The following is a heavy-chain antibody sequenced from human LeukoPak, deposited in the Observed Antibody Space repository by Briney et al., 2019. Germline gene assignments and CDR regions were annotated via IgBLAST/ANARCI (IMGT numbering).Heavy chain of an antibody. CDR1: GGSFSGYY. CDR2: INHSGST. Sequence: PSETLSLTCAVYGGSFSGYYWSWIRQPPGKGLEWIGEINHSGSTNCNPSLKSRVTISVDTSKNQFSLKLSSVTAADTAVYYCARVRGVVPAASDYWGQGTLVTVSS. J-gene: IGHJ4*02. D-gene: IGHD2-2*01. V-gene: IGHV4-34*01. CDR3: ARVRGVVPAASDY.